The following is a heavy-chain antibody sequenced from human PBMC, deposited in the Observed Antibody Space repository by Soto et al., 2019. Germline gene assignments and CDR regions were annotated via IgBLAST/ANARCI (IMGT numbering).Heavy chain of an antibody. CDR2: IYYSGST. J-gene: IGHJ4*01. D-gene: IGHD6-6*01. CDR3: ARAYSSSHHFDY. V-gene: IGHV4-59*01. Sequence: QVQLQESGPGLVKPSETLSLTCTVSGGSISSYYWSWIRQPPGKGLEWIGYIYYSGSTNYNPSLKGRVTKSVDTSKNPFSLKLSSVTAADTAVYYCARAYSSSHHFDYWCHGTLVTVSS. CDR1: GGSISSYY.